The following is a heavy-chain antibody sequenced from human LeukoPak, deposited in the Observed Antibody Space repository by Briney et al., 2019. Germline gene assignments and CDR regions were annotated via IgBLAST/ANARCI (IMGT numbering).Heavy chain of an antibody. Sequence: GASVKVSCKASGYTVTNYYMHWVRQAPGQGLEWMGMINPSISSRTYAQKFQGRVTETSDTSTSTVYMEVSSLRSEDTAIYYCARSGMWFSTNDWGQGTLVTVSS. CDR1: GYTVTNYY. CDR2: INPSISSR. D-gene: IGHD2-21*01. J-gene: IGHJ4*02. CDR3: ARSGMWFSTND. V-gene: IGHV1-46*01.